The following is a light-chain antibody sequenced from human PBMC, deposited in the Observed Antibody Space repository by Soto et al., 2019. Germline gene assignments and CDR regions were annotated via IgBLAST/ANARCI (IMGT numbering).Light chain of an antibody. J-gene: IGKJ4*01. CDR1: QSVSNK. CDR2: GAS. Sequence: EIVMTQSPATLSVSPGERATLSCRASQSVSNKLAWYQQKVGQAPRLLIFGASTRATGIPARFSGSGSWTDFTLTISSLQSEDFEVYYCQQYDKWPLTFGGGAKVEIK. V-gene: IGKV3-15*01. CDR3: QQYDKWPLT.